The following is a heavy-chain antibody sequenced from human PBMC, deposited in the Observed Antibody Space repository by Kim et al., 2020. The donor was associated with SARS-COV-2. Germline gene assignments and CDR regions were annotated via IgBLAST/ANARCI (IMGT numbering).Heavy chain of an antibody. CDR2: IYYSGST. Sequence: SQTLSLTCSVSGDSINYYYFSWIRQLPGKGLEWIGYIYYSGSTNYNPSLESRVTISWDTSKNQFSLGLTSVTDADTAVYYCARSEGRGHWHQFDYWGQGILVTVSS. J-gene: IGHJ4*02. CDR3: ARSEGRGHWHQFDY. CDR1: GDSINYYY. D-gene: IGHD1-1*01. V-gene: IGHV4-59*01.